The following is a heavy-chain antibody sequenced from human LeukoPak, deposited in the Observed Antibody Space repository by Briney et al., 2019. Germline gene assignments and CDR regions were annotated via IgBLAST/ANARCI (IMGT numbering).Heavy chain of an antibody. V-gene: IGHV4-4*09. D-gene: IGHD3-3*01. J-gene: IGHJ6*03. Sequence: SETLSLTCAVSGGSINTYYWSWTRQPPGKGLECVGYIYSTRNTNYNPSLKGRVTISLDTSKNQFSLNLSSVTAADTAVYYCAKHDTVFGAAHFYMDVWGKGTTATVSS. CDR3: AKHDTVFGAAHFYMDV. CDR2: IYSTRNT. CDR1: GGSINTYY.